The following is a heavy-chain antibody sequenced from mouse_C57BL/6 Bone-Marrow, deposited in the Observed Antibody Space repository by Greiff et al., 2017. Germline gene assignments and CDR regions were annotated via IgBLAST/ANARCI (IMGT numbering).Heavy chain of an antibody. V-gene: IGHV1-26*01. J-gene: IGHJ2*01. Sequence: VQLQQSGPELVKPGASVKISCKASGYTFTDYYMTWVKQSHGKSLEWIGDINPNNGGTSYNQKFKGKATLTVDKSSSTAYMELRSLTSEDSAVYYCAREEITTVVSPLDYWGQGTTLTVSS. D-gene: IGHD1-1*01. CDR2: INPNNGGT. CDR1: GYTFTDYY. CDR3: AREEITTVVSPLDY.